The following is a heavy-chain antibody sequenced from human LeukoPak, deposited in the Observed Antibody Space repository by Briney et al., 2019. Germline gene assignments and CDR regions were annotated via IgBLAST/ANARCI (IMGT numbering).Heavy chain of an antibody. Sequence: GGSLRLSCAASGFTVSTNYMSWVRQAPGKGLEWVSVIYSGGSTYYADSVKGRFTISRDNSKNTLYLQMNSLRAEDTAVYYCARTYYYDSSGYYFDYWGQGTLVTVSS. CDR1: GFTVSTNY. CDR3: ARTYYYDSSGYYFDY. CDR2: IYSGGST. J-gene: IGHJ4*02. V-gene: IGHV3-53*01. D-gene: IGHD3-22*01.